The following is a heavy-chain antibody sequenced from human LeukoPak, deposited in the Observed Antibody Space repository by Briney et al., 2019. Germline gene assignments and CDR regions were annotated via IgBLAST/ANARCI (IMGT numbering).Heavy chain of an antibody. Sequence: GGSLRLSCAVSGITLSNYGMSWVRQAPGKGLEWVAGISGSGGRTSYADSVRGRFTISRDNPKNTLYLQLNSLRAEDTAVYFCAKRGVVIRVILVGFHKEAYYFDSWGQGVLDTVSS. CDR1: GITLSNYG. V-gene: IGHV3-23*01. J-gene: IGHJ4*02. CDR3: AKRGVVIRVILVGFHKEAYYFDS. CDR2: ISGSGGRT. D-gene: IGHD3-22*01.